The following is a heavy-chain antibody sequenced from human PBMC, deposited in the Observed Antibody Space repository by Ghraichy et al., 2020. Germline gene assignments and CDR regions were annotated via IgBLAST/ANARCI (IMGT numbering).Heavy chain of an antibody. CDR3: AKDDYSNYEGMYYFDY. J-gene: IGHJ4*02. D-gene: IGHD4-11*01. Sequence: GSLRLSCAASGFTFSSYAMSWVRQAPGKGLEWVSAISGSGGSTYYADSVKGRFTISRDNSKNTLYLQMNSLRAEDTAVYYCAKDDYSNYEGMYYFDYWGQGTLVTVSS. CDR2: ISGSGGST. CDR1: GFTFSSYA. V-gene: IGHV3-23*01.